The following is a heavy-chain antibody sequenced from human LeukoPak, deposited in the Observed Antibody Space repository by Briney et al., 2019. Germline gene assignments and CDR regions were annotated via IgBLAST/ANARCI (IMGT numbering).Heavy chain of an antibody. CDR1: GFTFSSYG. J-gene: IGHJ4*02. V-gene: IGHV3-66*01. CDR2: IYSGGST. Sequence: PGRSLRLSCAASGFTFSSYGMHWVRQAPGKGLEWVSVIYSGGSTYYADSVKGRFTISRDNSKNTLYLQMNSLRAEDTAVYFCARENYYGSGTFSQFDYWGQGTLVTVSS. CDR3: ARENYYGSGTFSQFDY. D-gene: IGHD3-10*01.